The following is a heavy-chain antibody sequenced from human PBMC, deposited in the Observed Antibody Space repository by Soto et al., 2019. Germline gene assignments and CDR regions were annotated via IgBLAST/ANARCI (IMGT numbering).Heavy chain of an antibody. CDR2: IYYSGST. CDR3: ARVGGLAARSFDY. Sequence: SETLPLPCTVSGGSISDLYWSWIRQPPGKGLEWIGYIYYSGSTNYNPSLKRRVTISVDTSKNQFSLNLRSMSPADTAVYYCARVGGLAARSFDYWGPGTLVIVS. CDR1: GGSISDLY. D-gene: IGHD6-6*01. J-gene: IGHJ4*02. V-gene: IGHV4-59*11.